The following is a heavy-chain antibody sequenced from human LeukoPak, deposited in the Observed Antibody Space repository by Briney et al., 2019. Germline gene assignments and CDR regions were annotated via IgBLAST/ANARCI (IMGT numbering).Heavy chain of an antibody. J-gene: IGHJ4*02. Sequence: PGGSLRLSCAAYGFTFSSRAMSWVRQAPGKGLEWVSSTRGSVKNTFYADDVKGRFTISRDNSKDTLYLQMNSLRAEDTAVYYWAKDLETVNPTMDWGQGTLVTVSS. V-gene: IGHV3-23*01. CDR1: GFTFSSRA. D-gene: IGHD3-10*01. CDR3: AKDLETVNPTMD. CDR2: TRGSVKNT.